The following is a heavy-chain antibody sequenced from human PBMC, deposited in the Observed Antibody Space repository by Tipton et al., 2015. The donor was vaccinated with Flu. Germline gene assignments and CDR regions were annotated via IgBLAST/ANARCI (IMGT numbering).Heavy chain of an antibody. CDR2: IYYSGST. CDR3: ARAPDSIVGATVFDY. Sequence: LRLTCTVSGGSISSYYWSWIRQPPGKGLEWIGYIYYSGSTNYNPSLKSRVTISVDTSKNQFSLKLSSVTAADTAVYYCARAPDSIVGATVFDYWGQGTLVTVSS. V-gene: IGHV4-59*01. J-gene: IGHJ4*02. D-gene: IGHD1-26*01. CDR1: GGSISSYY.